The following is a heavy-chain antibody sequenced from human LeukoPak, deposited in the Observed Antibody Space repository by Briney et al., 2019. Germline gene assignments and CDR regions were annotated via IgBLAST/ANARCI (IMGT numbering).Heavy chain of an antibody. CDR2: MNPNSGNM. CDR3: ARETTVVPYYFDY. D-gene: IGHD4-23*01. J-gene: IGHJ4*02. V-gene: IGHV1-8*01. CDR1: GYTFTTYD. Sequence: ASVKVSCKASGYTFTTYDINRVRQATGQGLEWMGWMNPNSGNMGYAQKFQGRVTMTRNTSISTAYMELSRLTSEDTAVYYCARETTVVPYYFDYWGQGTLVTVSS.